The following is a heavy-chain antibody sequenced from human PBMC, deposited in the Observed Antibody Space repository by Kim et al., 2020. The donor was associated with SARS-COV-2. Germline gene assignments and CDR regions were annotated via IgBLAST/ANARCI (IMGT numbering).Heavy chain of an antibody. V-gene: IGHV3-33*01. CDR2: IWYDGSNK. J-gene: IGHJ4*02. CDR3: ARVNYTSSWYADY. Sequence: GGSLRLSCAASGFSFSSYGMHWVRQAPGKGLEWVALIWYDGSNKYYADSVKCRFTISRDNSRSTLYLQMNSLRAEDTAVYYCARVNYTSSWYADYWGQGTLVTVSS. CDR1: GFSFSSYG. D-gene: IGHD6-13*01.